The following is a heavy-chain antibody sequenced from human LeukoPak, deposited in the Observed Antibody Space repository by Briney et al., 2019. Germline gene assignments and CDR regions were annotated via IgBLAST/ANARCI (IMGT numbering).Heavy chain of an antibody. CDR2: ISAYNGNT. Sequence: ASVKVSCKASGYTFTSYGISWVRQAPGQGVEWMGWISAYNGNTNYAQKLQGRVTMTTDTYTSTAYMELRSLRSDDTAVYYCAKSGKLRLGELLARHFDYWGQGTLVTVSS. CDR1: GYTFTSYG. D-gene: IGHD3-16*01. J-gene: IGHJ4*02. CDR3: AKSGKLRLGELLARHFDY. V-gene: IGHV1-18*01.